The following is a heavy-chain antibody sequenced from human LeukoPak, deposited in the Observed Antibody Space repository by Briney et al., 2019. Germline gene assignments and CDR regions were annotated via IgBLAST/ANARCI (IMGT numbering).Heavy chain of an antibody. Sequence: PSETLSLTCTVSGGSISSSSYYWGWIRQPPGKGLEWIGSIYYSGSTYYNPSLKSRVTISVGTSKNQFSLRLSSVTAADTAVYYCARDGGVPFDIWGQGTMVTVSS. J-gene: IGHJ3*02. CDR3: ARDGGVPFDI. CDR1: GGSISSSSYY. V-gene: IGHV4-39*01. CDR2: IYYSGST.